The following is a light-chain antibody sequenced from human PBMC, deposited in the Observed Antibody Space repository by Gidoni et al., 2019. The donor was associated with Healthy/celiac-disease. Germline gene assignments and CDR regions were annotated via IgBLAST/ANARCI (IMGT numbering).Light chain of an antibody. CDR2: AAS. J-gene: IGKJ1*01. CDR1: QGISSY. Sequence: AIRMTHSPSSFSSSTVDSVTIPCRASQGISSYLAWYQQQPGIAPKLLIYAASTLQSRVPSMFSGSGSGTDFTLTISCLQSEDFATYYCQQYYSYPQTFGQGTKVEIK. CDR3: QQYYSYPQT. V-gene: IGKV1-8*01.